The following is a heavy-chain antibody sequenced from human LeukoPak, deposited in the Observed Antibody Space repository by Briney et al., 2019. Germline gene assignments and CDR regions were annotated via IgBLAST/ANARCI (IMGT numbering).Heavy chain of an antibody. D-gene: IGHD2-15*01. CDR2: INPNSGGT. CDR3: AREADIVEVTNWFDP. CDR1: GYTFTGYY. J-gene: IGHJ5*02. Sequence: GASVKVSCKASGYTFTGYYMHWVRQAPGQGLEWMGWINPNSGGTNYAQKFQGRVTMTRDTSISTAYMELSRLRSDDTAVYYCAREADIVEVTNWFDPWGQGTLVTVSS. V-gene: IGHV1-2*02.